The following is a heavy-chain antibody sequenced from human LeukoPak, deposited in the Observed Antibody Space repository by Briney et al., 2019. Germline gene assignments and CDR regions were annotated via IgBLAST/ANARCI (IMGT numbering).Heavy chain of an antibody. CDR2: ISTYNGNT. CDR3: ARFGDSSGNDY. CDR1: GYTLTELS. Sequence: ASVKVSCKVSGYTLTELSMHWVRQAPGKGLECMGWISTYNGNTNYAQKFQGRVTMTTDTSTSTAYMELRSLRSDDTAVYYCARFGDSSGNDYWGQGTLVTVSS. D-gene: IGHD3-22*01. V-gene: IGHV1-18*01. J-gene: IGHJ4*02.